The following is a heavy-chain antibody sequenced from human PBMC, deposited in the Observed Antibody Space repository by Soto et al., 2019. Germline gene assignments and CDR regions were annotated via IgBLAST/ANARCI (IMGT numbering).Heavy chain of an antibody. Sequence: EVQLLESGGGLVQPGGSLRLSCAGSGFPFSTYAMSWVRQAPGKGLEWVSGISASTGSTYYADSVTGRFTISRDNSKNTLYLQMNNLRAEDTAIYYCVKERDQGIFYLKYYFDYWCQGTLVTVTS. J-gene: IGHJ4*02. V-gene: IGHV3-23*01. CDR2: ISASTGST. D-gene: IGHD2-21*01. CDR3: VKERDQGIFYLKYYFDY. CDR1: GFPFSTYA.